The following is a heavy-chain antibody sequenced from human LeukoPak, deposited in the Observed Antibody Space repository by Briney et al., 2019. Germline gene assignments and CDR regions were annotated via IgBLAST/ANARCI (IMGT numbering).Heavy chain of an antibody. Sequence: PGGSLRLSCAASGFTFSTYAMSWVRQAPGKGLEWVSAISVSAGSTYYADSVKGRFTISRDNSKNTLYLQMNSLRAEDMAVYYCARPGIAADDPYYYYYYMDVWGKGTTVTVSS. CDR1: GFTFSTYA. D-gene: IGHD6-13*01. CDR2: ISVSAGST. V-gene: IGHV3-23*01. CDR3: ARPGIAADDPYYYYYYMDV. J-gene: IGHJ6*03.